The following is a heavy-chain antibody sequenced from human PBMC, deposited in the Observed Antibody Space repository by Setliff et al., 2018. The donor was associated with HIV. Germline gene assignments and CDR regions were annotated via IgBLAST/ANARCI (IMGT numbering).Heavy chain of an antibody. CDR1: GGSFSGYH. V-gene: IGHV4-34*01. CDR3: SRGKGGLVGPAEFDY. D-gene: IGHD1-26*01. CDR2: INHTGNT. J-gene: IGHJ4*02. Sequence: PSETLSLTCAVYGGSFSGYHWNWIRQFPGKGLEWMGEINHTGNTQYTPSLKSRVTMSEETSKTQFSLKLKSVTAADTAIYFCSRGKGGLVGPAEFDYWGPGTLVTVSS.